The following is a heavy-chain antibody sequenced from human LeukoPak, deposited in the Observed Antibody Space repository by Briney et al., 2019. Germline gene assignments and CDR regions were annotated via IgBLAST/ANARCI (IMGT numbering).Heavy chain of an antibody. CDR1: GGSISSSSYY. D-gene: IGHD3-22*01. CDR3: ASTGYYYEFDY. CDR2: IYYSGST. V-gene: IGHV4-39*07. Sequence: SETLSLTCTVSGGSISSSSYYWGWIRQPPGKGLDWVGSIYYSGSTYYNPSLKSRVTISVDTSKNQFSLKLSTVTAADTAMYYCASTGYYYEFDYWGQGTLVTVSS. J-gene: IGHJ4*02.